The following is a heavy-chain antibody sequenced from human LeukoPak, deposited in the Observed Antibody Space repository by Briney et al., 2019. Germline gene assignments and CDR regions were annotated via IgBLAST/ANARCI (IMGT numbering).Heavy chain of an antibody. V-gene: IGHV3-23*01. CDR1: GXTFSSYA. Sequence: GGSLRLSXXXXGXTFSSYAMSWVRQAPGKGLEWVSAISGSGGSTYYADSVKGRFTISRDNSKNTLYLQMNSLRAEDTAVYYCAKVITGTVDYWGQGTLVTVSS. CDR2: ISGSGGST. J-gene: IGHJ4*02. D-gene: IGHD1-7*01. CDR3: AKVITGTVDY.